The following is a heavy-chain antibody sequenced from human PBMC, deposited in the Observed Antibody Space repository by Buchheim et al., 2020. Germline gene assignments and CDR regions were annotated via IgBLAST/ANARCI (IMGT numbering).Heavy chain of an antibody. CDR3: ARLGRAVTGVHFDF. V-gene: IGHV4-39*01. Sequence: QLQLQESGPGLVKPSETVSLSCTVFGGSFTSSSYYWAWIRQSPGKGLEWIGSIYYTGSTDSHPSLKSRVPISIATSQNQFSLKLTSVTAADTAVYYCARLGRAVTGVHFDFWGQGTL. CDR1: GGSFTSSSYY. D-gene: IGHD6-19*01. CDR2: IYYTGST. J-gene: IGHJ4*02.